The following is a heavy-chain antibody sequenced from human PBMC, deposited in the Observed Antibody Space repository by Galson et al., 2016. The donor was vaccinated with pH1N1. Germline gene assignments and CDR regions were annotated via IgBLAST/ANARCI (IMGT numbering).Heavy chain of an antibody. J-gene: IGHJ4*02. CDR2: IDPSSGST. D-gene: IGHD5-24*01. V-gene: IGHV1-46*03. Sequence: SVKVSCKASGYTLSRYYMHWLRQAPGQGLEWMGIIDPSSGSTTYAQKFQGRVTMTHDTATNTVYMELSSLRSDDTAVDYCARRYYFDYWGQGTLVAVSS. CDR3: ARRYYFDY. CDR1: GYTLSRYY.